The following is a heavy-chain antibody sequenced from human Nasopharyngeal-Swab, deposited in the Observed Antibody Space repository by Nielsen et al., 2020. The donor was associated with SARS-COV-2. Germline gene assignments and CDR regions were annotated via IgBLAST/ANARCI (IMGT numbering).Heavy chain of an antibody. J-gene: IGHJ4*02. CDR2: IYSGGST. V-gene: IGHV3-66*04. CDR1: GSTVSSNY. D-gene: IGHD3-16*01. Sequence: GGSLRLSCAASGSTVSSNYMSWVRQAPGKGLEWVSVIYSGGSTYYADSVKGRFTISRDNSKNTLYLQMNSLRAEDTAVYYCARHGGVFNARDDYWGQGTLVTVSS. CDR3: ARHGGVFNARDDY.